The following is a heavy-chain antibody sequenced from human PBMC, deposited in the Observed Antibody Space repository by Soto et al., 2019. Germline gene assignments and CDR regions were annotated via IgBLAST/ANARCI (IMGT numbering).Heavy chain of an antibody. CDR2: TYYRSKCYN. Sequence: QVQLQQSGPGLVKPSQTLSVTCGISGASVSSNSAAWHWLRQSPSRGLEWLGRTYYRSKCYNDYAVSVKSRITTTPDTSKNHISLQLTVETPADTAVYFCARGEQYSGRIFDYWGQGTLVTVSS. J-gene: IGHJ4*02. D-gene: IGHD1-26*01. CDR3: ARGEQYSGRIFDY. CDR1: GASVSSNSAA. V-gene: IGHV6-1*01.